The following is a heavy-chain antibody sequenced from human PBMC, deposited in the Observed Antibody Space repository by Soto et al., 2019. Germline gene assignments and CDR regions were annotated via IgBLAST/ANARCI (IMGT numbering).Heavy chain of an antibody. V-gene: IGHV3-23*01. CDR2: ISGSGGST. CDR1: GFNISSYA. CDR3: AKEALYYDSSGYGDYFDY. Sequence: LRLSCAASGFNISSYAMSWVRQAPWKGLEWVSAISGSGGSTYYADSVKGRFTISRDNSKNTLYLEMNSLRAEDTAVYYCAKEALYYDSSGYGDYFDYWGQGTLVAVSS. D-gene: IGHD3-22*01. J-gene: IGHJ4*02.